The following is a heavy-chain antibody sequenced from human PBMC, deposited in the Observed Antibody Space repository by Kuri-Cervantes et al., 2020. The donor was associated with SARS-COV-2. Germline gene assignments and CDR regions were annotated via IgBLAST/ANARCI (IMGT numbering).Heavy chain of an antibody. CDR3: ARYRHRGEVVGATLDY. V-gene: IGHV3-30*02. CDR1: GFTFSSYG. J-gene: IGHJ4*02. CDR2: IRYDGSNK. Sequence: GGSLRLSCAASGFTFSSYGMHWVRQAPGKGLEWVAFIRYDGSNKYYADSVKGRFTISRDNAKNSLYLQMNSLRAEDTAVYYCARYRHRGEVVGATLDYWGQGTLVIVSS. D-gene: IGHD1-26*01.